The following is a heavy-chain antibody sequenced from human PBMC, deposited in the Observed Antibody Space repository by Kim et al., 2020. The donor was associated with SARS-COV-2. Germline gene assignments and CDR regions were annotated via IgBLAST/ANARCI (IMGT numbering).Heavy chain of an antibody. CDR3: ARDASLFDSRGYYFVDSDYYLHY. Sequence: ASVKVSCKVSGYTFSKYGITWLRQAPGQGLEWMGWISVHNGNTIYAEDFKARVTLTTDTSTNTGYMALRRLTSDDTAVYFCARDASLFDSRGYYFVDSDYYLHYWGQGTLITVSS. J-gene: IGHJ4*02. V-gene: IGHV1-18*04. D-gene: IGHD3-22*01. CDR2: ISVHNGNT. CDR1: GYTFSKYG.